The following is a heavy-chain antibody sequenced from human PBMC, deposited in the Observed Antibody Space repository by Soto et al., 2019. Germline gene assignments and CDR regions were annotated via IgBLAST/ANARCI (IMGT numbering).Heavy chain of an antibody. D-gene: IGHD6-13*01. V-gene: IGHV4-4*07. CDR1: VDSITTYY. J-gene: IGHJ6*02. CDR2: IDASGNT. Sequence: LSLTCTVSVDSITTYYWSWIRQPAGKGLEWIGRIDASGNTNYNPSLNSRVTMSIDTSKKQFSLKLTSVTAADTAIYYCARYSNNWFQTEGMDVWGQGTTVTVSS. CDR3: ARYSNNWFQTEGMDV.